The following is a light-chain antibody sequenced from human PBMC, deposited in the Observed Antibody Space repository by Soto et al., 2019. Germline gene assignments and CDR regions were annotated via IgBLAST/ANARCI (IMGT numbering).Light chain of an antibody. CDR2: EAS. V-gene: IGKV1-5*01. J-gene: IGKJ1*01. Sequence: DIQMTQSAATLSASVGDRVTITCRASQNISKTLAWYQQKPGNAPKLLIFEASTLESGVPSRFSVSGSGTEFTLTVSSLRPDDFATYYFQQYNRFSTFGQGTKLDIK. CDR3: QQYNRFST. CDR1: QNISKT.